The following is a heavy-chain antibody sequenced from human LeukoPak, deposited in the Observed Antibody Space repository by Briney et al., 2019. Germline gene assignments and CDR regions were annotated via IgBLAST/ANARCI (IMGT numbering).Heavy chain of an antibody. CDR3: ARDLLEDYIWGSYSSGYFDY. CDR2: IWYDGSNK. J-gene: IGHJ4*02. D-gene: IGHD3-16*01. V-gene: IGHV3-33*01. CDR1: GFTFSSYG. Sequence: GGSLRLSCAASGFTFSSYGMHWVRQAPGKGLEWVAVIWYDGSNKYYADSVKGRFTISRDNSKNTLHLQMNSLRAEDTAVYYCARDLLEDYIWGSYSSGYFDYWGQGTLVTVSS.